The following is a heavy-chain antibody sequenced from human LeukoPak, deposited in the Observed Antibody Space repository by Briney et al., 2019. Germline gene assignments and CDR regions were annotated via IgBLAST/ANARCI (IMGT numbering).Heavy chain of an antibody. J-gene: IGHJ6*02. CDR1: GGSISSSSYY. CDR3: ASANCSSISCYTLFRGSYYYGMDV. D-gene: IGHD2-2*02. Sequence: PSETLSLTCTVSGGSISSSSYYWGWIRQPPGKGLEWIGSIYYSGSTYYNPSLKSRVTISVDTSKNQFSLKLSSVTAADTAVYYCASANCSSISCYTLFRGSYYYGMDVWGQGTTVTVSS. V-gene: IGHV4-39*01. CDR2: IYYSGST.